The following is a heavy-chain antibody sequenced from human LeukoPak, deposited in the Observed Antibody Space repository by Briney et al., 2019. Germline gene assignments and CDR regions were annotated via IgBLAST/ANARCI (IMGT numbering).Heavy chain of an antibody. Sequence: SETLSLICAVYGGSFSGYYWSWIRQPPGKGLERIGEIDHSGSTNYNPSLKSRVTISVDTSKNQFSLKLSSVTAADTAVYYCAKPETTVTTGIKSFDIWGQGTMVTVSS. V-gene: IGHV4-34*01. CDR1: GGSFSGYY. D-gene: IGHD4-17*01. J-gene: IGHJ3*02. CDR2: IDHSGST. CDR3: AKPETTVTTGIKSFDI.